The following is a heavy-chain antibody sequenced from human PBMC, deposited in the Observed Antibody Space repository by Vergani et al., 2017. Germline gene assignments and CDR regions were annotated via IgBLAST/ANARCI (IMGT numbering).Heavy chain of an antibody. CDR1: GYTFTSYA. CDR2: INAGNGNT. J-gene: IGHJ3*02. D-gene: IGHD2-21*02. CDR3: ARNPYCGGDCYSGAFDI. Sequence: QVQLVQSGAEVKKPGASVKVSCKASGYTFTSYAMHWVRQAPGQRLEWMGWINAGNGNTKYSQKFQGRVTITRDTSASTAYMELSSLRSEDTAVYYCARNPYCGGDCYSGAFDIWGQGTMVTVSS. V-gene: IGHV1-3*01.